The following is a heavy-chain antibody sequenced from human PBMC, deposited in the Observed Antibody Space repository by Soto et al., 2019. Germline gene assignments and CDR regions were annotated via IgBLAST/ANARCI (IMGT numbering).Heavy chain of an antibody. Sequence: EVLLLESGGGLVQPGGSLRLSCAASGFTFNTFAMTWVRQAPGKGLEWVSALSGSGSLSYYADSVKGRFTISRDNSKNTMYLQMNNLRVDETAVYFCARDRSGALDSWGQGTLVTVSS. D-gene: IGHD3-3*01. CDR2: LSGSGSLS. CDR3: ARDRSGALDS. J-gene: IGHJ4*02. CDR1: GFTFNTFA. V-gene: IGHV3-23*01.